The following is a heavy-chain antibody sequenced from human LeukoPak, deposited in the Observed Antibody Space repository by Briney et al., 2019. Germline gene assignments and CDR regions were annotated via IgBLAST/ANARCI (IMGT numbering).Heavy chain of an antibody. CDR2: ISSSGSTI. V-gene: IGHV3-11*01. D-gene: IGHD2-2*01. CDR3: AGGFAIYCRSTSWYVNPPDY. CDR1: GFTFSDYY. Sequence: GGSLRLSCAASGFTFSDYYMSWIRQAPGKGLEWVSYISSSGSTIYYADSVKGRFTISRDNAKNSLYLQMNSLRAEDTAVYYCAGGFAIYCRSTSWYVNPPDYWGQGTLVTVSS. J-gene: IGHJ4*02.